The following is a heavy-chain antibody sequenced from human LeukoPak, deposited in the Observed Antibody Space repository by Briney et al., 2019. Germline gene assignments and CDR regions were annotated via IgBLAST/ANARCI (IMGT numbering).Heavy chain of an antibody. D-gene: IGHD6-13*01. CDR1: GFTFSSYA. V-gene: IGHV3-23*01. Sequence: GGSLRLSCAASGFTFSSYAMSWVRQAPGKGLEWVSALSHSSTNTYYADSVKGRFTISRDNSKNTLYLQMNSLRAEDTAVYYCAKDHYSSNSYYYYMDVWGKGTTVTVSS. J-gene: IGHJ6*03. CDR3: AKDHYSSNSYYYYMDV. CDR2: LSHSSTNT.